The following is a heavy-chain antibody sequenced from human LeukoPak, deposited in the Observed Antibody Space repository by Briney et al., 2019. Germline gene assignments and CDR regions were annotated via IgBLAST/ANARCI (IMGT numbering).Heavy chain of an antibody. CDR1: GGSISSSSHY. CDR3: ARLRFLEWSSYYFDY. CDR2: IYYSGST. D-gene: IGHD3-3*01. J-gene: IGHJ4*02. Sequence: PSETLSLTCTVSGGSISSSSHYWGWIRQPPGKGLEGVGSIYYSGSTYYNPSLKSRVTISVDTSKNQFSLKLRSVTAAETAVYYCARLRFLEWSSYYFDYWGQGTLVTVSS. V-gene: IGHV4-39*01.